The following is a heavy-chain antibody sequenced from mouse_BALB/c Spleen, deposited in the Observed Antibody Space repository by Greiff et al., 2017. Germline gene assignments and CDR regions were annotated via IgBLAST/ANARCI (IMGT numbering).Heavy chain of an antibody. CDR2: IDPENGDT. J-gene: IGHJ2*01. CDR1: GFNIKDYY. V-gene: IGHV14-4*02. CDR3: NAFITTVVAPFDY. D-gene: IGHD1-1*01. Sequence: VQLQQSGAELVRSGASVKLSCTASGFNIKDYYMHWVKQRPEQGLEWIGWIDPENGDTEYAPKFQGKATMTADTSSNTAYLQLSSLTSEDTAVYYCNAFITTVVAPFDYWGQGTTLTVSS.